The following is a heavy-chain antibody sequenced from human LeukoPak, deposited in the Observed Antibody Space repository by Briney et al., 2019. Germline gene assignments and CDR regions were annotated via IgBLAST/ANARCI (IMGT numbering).Heavy chain of an antibody. Sequence: GGSLRLSCAASGFTFSSYSMNWVRQALGKGLEWVSAISSSSSYIYYADSVKGRFTISRDNAKNSLYLQMNRLGRAATAVYYCASRHDFYYYYGMDVWGQGTTVTVSS. CDR2: ISSSSSYI. CDR3: ASRHDFYYYYGMDV. J-gene: IGHJ6*02. D-gene: IGHD2-21*02. CDR1: GFTFSSYS. V-gene: IGHV3-21*01.